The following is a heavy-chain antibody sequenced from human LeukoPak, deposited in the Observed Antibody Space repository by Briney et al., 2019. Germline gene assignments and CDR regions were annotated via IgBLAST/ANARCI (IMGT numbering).Heavy chain of an antibody. Sequence: GGSLRLSCAASGFTFSNYGMHWVRQAPGKGLEWVSFITSSTNTMYYADSVKGRFTISRDNARNSLYLQMNSLRDEDTAVYYCATRQGGSSAYWGQGALVTVSS. CDR1: GFTFSNYG. J-gene: IGHJ4*02. CDR2: ITSSTNTM. CDR3: ATRQGGSSAY. D-gene: IGHD2-15*01. V-gene: IGHV3-48*02.